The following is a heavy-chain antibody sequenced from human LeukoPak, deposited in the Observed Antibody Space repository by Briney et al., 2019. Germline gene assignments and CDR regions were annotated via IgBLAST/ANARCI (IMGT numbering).Heavy chain of an antibody. V-gene: IGHV4-38-2*02. D-gene: IGHD6-19*01. J-gene: IGHJ4*02. CDR1: GYSISSGYY. Sequence: SETLSLTCTVSGYSISSGYYWGWIRQPPGKGLEGIGSFYHSGTTYYNPSLKSRVTISVDTSKNQFSLKLSSVTAADTAVYYCARPGGSGWFYFDYWGQGTLVTVSS. CDR2: FYHSGTT. CDR3: ARPGGSGWFYFDY.